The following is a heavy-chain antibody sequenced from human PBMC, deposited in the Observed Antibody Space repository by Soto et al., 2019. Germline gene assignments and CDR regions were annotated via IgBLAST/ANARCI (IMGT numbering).Heavy chain of an antibody. V-gene: IGHV5-51*01. D-gene: IGHD1-20*01. J-gene: IGHJ5*02. CDR2: IYPGDSTA. CDR3: ARQLNLFDP. Sequence: PGESLKISCEASGYTFNNYWIGWVRQMPGKGLEWMGIIYPGDSTAKYSPSFQGQVTISADKSISTAYLQWSSLKASDSAIYYCARQLNLFDPWGQGTLVTVSS. CDR1: GYTFNNYW.